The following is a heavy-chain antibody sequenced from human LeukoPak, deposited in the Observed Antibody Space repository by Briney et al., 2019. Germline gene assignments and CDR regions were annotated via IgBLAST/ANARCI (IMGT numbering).Heavy chain of an antibody. CDR2: ISSRSTTI. V-gene: IGHV3-48*04. D-gene: IGHD2-15*01. CDR3: AKVGYCSGGSCGPIDY. J-gene: IGHJ4*02. CDR1: GFAFGTYN. Sequence: GGSLRLSCAASGFAFGTYNMNWVRQAPGKGLEWISYISSRSTTIYHADSVKGRFTISRDNAKNSLYLQMNSLRAEDTALYYCAKVGYCSGGSCGPIDYWGQGTLVTVSS.